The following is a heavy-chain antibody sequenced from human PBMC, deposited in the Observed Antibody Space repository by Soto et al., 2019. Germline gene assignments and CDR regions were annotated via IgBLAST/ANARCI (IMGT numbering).Heavy chain of an antibody. CDR1: GGTFSSYA. CDR2: IIPIFGTA. J-gene: IGHJ4*02. CDR3: ARAKDYDILTGPEYYFDY. V-gene: IGHV1-69*13. D-gene: IGHD3-9*01. Sequence: SVKVSCKPSGGTFSSYAISWVRQAPGQGLEWMGGIIPIFGTANYAQKFQGRVTITADESTSTAYMELSSLRSEDTAVYYCARAKDYDILTGPEYYFDYWGQGTLVTVSS.